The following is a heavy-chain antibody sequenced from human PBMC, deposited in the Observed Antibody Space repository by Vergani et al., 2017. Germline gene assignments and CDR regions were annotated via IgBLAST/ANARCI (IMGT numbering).Heavy chain of an antibody. J-gene: IGHJ6*03. CDR3: ARHIAARQGLVYYYYYMDV. Sequence: EVQLVPSGAEVKKPGESLMISCKGSGYSFTSFWLGWVRQMPGKGLEWMGMTYPGDSDTRYSPSFQGQVTISADKSISTAYLQWSSLKASDTAMYYCARHIAARQGLVYYYYYMDVWGKGTTVIVSS. V-gene: IGHV5-51*01. D-gene: IGHD6-6*01. CDR2: TYPGDSDT. CDR1: GYSFTSFW.